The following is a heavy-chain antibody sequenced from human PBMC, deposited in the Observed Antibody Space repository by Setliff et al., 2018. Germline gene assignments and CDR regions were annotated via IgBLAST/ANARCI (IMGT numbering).Heavy chain of an antibody. CDR2: IYSSGSS. J-gene: IGHJ4*02. CDR1: GGSISSSY. CDR3: AREYYYARSRNFDY. Sequence: SETLSLTCSVSGGSISSSYWTWIRQPPGKGLEWIGYIYSSGSSNYNPSLKSRVSISVDTSKNQFSLRLTSVTAADTAVYYCAREYYYARSRNFDYWGQGTLVTVSS. D-gene: IGHD3-22*01. V-gene: IGHV4-59*01.